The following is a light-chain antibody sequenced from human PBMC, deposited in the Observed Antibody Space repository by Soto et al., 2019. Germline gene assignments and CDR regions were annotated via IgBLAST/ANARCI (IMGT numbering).Light chain of an antibody. CDR2: EVS. Sequence: DILLTQSPSTLSASVGDRVTISCRASQSINKWLAWYQHKPGKAPNLLIYEVSTLHSGVPSRFSGSGSGTEFTLTISSLRPDDFATYYCQQSYSRPLTFGPGTKVDIK. J-gene: IGKJ3*01. CDR3: QQSYSRPLT. CDR1: QSINKW. V-gene: IGKV1-5*03.